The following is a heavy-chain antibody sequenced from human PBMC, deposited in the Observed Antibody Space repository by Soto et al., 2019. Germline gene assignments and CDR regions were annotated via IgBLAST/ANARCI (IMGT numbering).Heavy chain of an antibody. CDR1: GGSISSYY. CDR3: ARDRRQMKVGATRGDAFDI. V-gene: IGHV4-59*01. CDR2: IYYSGST. D-gene: IGHD1-26*01. J-gene: IGHJ3*02. Sequence: QVQLQESGPGLVKPSETLSLTCTVSGGSISSYYWSWIRQPPGKGLEWIGYIYYSGSTNYNPSLKSRVTISVDTSKNQFSLKLSSVTAADTAVYYCARDRRQMKVGATRGDAFDIWGQGTMVTVSS.